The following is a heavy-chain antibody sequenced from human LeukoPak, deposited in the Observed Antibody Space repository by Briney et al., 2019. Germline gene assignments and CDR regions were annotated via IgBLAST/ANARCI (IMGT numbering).Heavy chain of an antibody. V-gene: IGHV3-74*01. CDR3: ARMGLEMATALNY. J-gene: IGHJ4*02. CDR1: GFTFSSYW. CDR2: INSDGSST. D-gene: IGHD5-24*01. Sequence: GGSLRLSCAASGFTFSSYWMHWVRQAPGKGLVWVSRINSDGSSTSYADSVKGRFTISRDNAKNTLYLQMNSLRAEDTAVYYCARMGLEMATALNYWGQGTLVTVSS.